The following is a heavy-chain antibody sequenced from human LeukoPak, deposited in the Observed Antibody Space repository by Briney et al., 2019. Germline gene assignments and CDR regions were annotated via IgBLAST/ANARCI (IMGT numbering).Heavy chain of an antibody. CDR3: AKEESGYDSRYYGMDV. Sequence: SGGSLRLSCAASGFTFSSHGMHWVRQAPGKGLEWVAVISYDGSNKYYADSVKGRFTISRDNSKNTLYLQMNSLRAEDTAVYYCAKEESGYDSRYYGMDVWGQGTTVTVPS. CDR2: ISYDGSNK. J-gene: IGHJ6*02. V-gene: IGHV3-30*18. D-gene: IGHD5-12*01. CDR1: GFTFSSHG.